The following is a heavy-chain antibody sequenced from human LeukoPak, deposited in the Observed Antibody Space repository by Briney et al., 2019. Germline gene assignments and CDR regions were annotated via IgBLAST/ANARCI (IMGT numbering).Heavy chain of an antibody. J-gene: IGHJ4*02. D-gene: IGHD3-10*01. V-gene: IGHV3-23*01. CDR1: GFTFSGYA. Sequence: PGGSLRLSCAASGFTFSGYAMSWVRQAPGKGLEWVSAIIGSGDGTYYADSVRGGFTISRDNSKNTLFLQKNSLRAEDTAVYYCAKAGVLTLVRGVIVAYWGQGTLVTVSS. CDR3: AKAGVLTLVRGVIVAY. CDR2: IIGSGDGT.